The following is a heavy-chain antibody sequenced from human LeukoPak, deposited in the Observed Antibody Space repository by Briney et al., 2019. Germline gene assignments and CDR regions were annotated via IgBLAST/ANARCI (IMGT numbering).Heavy chain of an antibody. CDR3: ARDPMGYYDSSGYYGGSFDY. Sequence: GSLRLSCAASGFTFSSYSMNWVRQAPGKGLEWVSSISSSSSYIYYADSVKGRFTISRDNAKNSLYLQMNSLRAEDTAVYYCARDPMGYYDSSGYYGGSFDYWGQGTLVTVSS. D-gene: IGHD3-22*01. CDR1: GFTFSSYS. CDR2: ISSSSSYI. J-gene: IGHJ4*02. V-gene: IGHV3-21*01.